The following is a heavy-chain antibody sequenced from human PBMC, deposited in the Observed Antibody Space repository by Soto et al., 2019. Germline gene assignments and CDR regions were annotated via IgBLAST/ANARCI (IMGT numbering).Heavy chain of an antibody. D-gene: IGHD3-22*01. CDR2: ISYDGTNR. Sequence: QVQLVESGGGVVQPGRSLRLSCAASGFTFSSFGVHWVRQAPGKGLEWVAVISYDGTNRYYEDSVKGRFTISRDNSTKMVYLQRDRLRAEDTAVYYCAKDFAECSSGVGLHNWFDPWSQGTLVPVTS. CDR1: GFTFSSFG. J-gene: IGHJ5*02. V-gene: IGHV3-30*18. CDR3: AKDFAECSSGVGLHNWFDP.